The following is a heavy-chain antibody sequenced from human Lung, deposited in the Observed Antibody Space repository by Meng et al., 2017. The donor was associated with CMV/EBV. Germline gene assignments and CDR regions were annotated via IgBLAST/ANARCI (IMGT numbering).Heavy chain of an antibody. V-gene: IGHV1-18*01. CDR1: CYTFASNG. CDR3: ARGTPGRSYSDY. Sequence: VPLLQPAVERQQPGCLVRFSAQASCYTFASNGISWLRQAPGQGLEWMGWFVNNVDTYSAQKFQGRVTMTTDTHTSTAFMELRSLRSDDTAVYYCARGTPGRSYSDYWGQGTLVTVSS. D-gene: IGHD3-10*01. J-gene: IGHJ4*02. CDR2: FVNNVDT.